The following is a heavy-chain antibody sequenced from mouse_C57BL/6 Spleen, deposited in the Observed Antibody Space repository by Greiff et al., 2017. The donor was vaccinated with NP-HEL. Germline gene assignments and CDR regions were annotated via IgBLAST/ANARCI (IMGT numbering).Heavy chain of an antibody. CDR1: GYTFTSYW. J-gene: IGHJ4*01. V-gene: IGHV1-64*01. Sequence: VQLQQPGAELVKPGASVKLSCKASGYTFTSYWMHWVKQRPGQGLEWIGMIHPNSGSTNYNEKFKSKAILTVDKSSSTAYMQLSSLTSEDSAVYYCARNGEHYYAMDYWGQGTSVTVSS. CDR3: ARNGEHYYAMDY. CDR2: IHPNSGST.